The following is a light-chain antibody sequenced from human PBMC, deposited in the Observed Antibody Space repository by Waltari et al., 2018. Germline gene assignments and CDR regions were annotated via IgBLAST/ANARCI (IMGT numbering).Light chain of an antibody. CDR3: QQYYSTPRT. CDR1: QSVLYGSNNLNY. J-gene: IGKJ1*01. CDR2: WAS. Sequence: DIVMTQSPDSLAVSLGERATINCKSSQSVLYGSNNLNYLGWYQHKFGQPPKLLIYWASTRESGVPDRFSGNGSGTEFTLTISNLQAEDVAVYYCQQYYSTPRTFGQGTKVEIK. V-gene: IGKV4-1*01.